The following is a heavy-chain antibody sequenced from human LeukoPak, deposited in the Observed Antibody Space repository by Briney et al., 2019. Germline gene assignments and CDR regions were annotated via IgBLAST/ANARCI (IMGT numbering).Heavy chain of an antibody. CDR1: GYSISSGYY. CDR3: ARRAYPFPFDY. V-gene: IGHV4-38-2*02. CDR2: INHSGST. J-gene: IGHJ4*02. D-gene: IGHD2/OR15-2a*01. Sequence: SETLSLTCTVSGYSISSGYYWGWIRQPPGKGLEWIGEINHSGSTNYNPSLKSRVTISVDTSKNQFSLKLSSVTAADTAVYYCARRAYPFPFDYWGQGTLVTVSS.